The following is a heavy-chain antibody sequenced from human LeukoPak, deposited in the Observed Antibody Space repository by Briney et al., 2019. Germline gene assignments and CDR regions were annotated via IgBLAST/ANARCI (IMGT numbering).Heavy chain of an antibody. V-gene: IGHV3-73*01. J-gene: IGHJ4*02. D-gene: IGHD1-7*01. CDR1: GFTVSSNY. Sequence: PGGSLRLSCAASGFTVSSNYMSWVRQASGKGLEWVGRIRSKANSYATAYAASVKGRFTISRDDSKNTAYLQMNSLKTEDTAVYYCTRAVTGITGTTDYWGQGTLVTVSS. CDR3: TRAVTGITGTTDY. CDR2: IRSKANSYAT.